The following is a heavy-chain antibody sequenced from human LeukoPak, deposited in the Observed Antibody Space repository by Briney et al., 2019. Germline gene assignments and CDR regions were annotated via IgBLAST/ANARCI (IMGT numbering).Heavy chain of an antibody. CDR2: ISYDGSNK. Sequence: GGSLRLSCAASGFTFSSYGMHWVRQAPGKGLEWVAVISYDGSNKYYADSVKGRFTISRDNSKNTLYLQMHSLRAEDTAVYSCAKGYGDYGPFDIWGQGTMVTVSS. V-gene: IGHV3-30*18. CDR1: GFTFSSYG. J-gene: IGHJ3*02. D-gene: IGHD4-17*01. CDR3: AKGYGDYGPFDI.